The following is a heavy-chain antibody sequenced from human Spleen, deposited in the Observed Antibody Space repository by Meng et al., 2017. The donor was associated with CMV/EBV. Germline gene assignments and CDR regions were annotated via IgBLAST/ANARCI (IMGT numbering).Heavy chain of an antibody. Sequence: SVKVSCKDSGGTLNIYAFNWVRQVPGQGLEWMGGIIPIFGTANYAQKFQGRVTITTDESTSTAYMELSSLRSEDTAVYYCARARRGYGGYHWDPSNSNYYAMDVWGQGTTVTVSS. J-gene: IGHJ6*02. CDR3: ARARRGYGGYHWDPSNSNYYAMDV. CDR2: IIPIFGTA. D-gene: IGHD5-12*01. CDR1: GGTLNIYA. V-gene: IGHV1-69*05.